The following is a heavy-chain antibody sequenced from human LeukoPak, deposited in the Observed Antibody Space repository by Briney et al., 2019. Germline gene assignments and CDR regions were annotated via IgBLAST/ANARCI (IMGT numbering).Heavy chain of an antibody. CDR1: GFTFSSYT. V-gene: IGHV3-30*02. CDR3: ARGRYDSSGYYYDN. D-gene: IGHD3-22*01. Sequence: PGGSLRLSCAASGFTFSSYTMNWVRQAPGKGLEWVAFIRYDGISKYYADSVKGRFTISRDNSKNTLYLQMNSLRAEDTAVYYCARGRYDSSGYYYDNWGQGTLVTVSS. CDR2: IRYDGISK. J-gene: IGHJ4*02.